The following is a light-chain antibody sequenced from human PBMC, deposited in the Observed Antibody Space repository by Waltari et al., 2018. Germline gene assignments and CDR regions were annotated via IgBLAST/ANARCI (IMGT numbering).Light chain of an antibody. V-gene: IGLV2-11*02. Sequence: QSALTQPRSVSGSPGQSVTISCTGPRSDVGGYNYVSCYQQHPGKAPKLMIYAVTKRPSGVPDRFSGSKSGNTASLTISGLQAEDEADYYCCSYAGIFTLYVFGAGTKVTVL. J-gene: IGLJ1*01. CDR3: CSYAGIFTLYV. CDR1: RSDVGGYNY. CDR2: AVT.